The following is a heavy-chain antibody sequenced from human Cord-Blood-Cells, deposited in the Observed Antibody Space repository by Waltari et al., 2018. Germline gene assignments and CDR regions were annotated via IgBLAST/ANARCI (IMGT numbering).Heavy chain of an antibody. CDR3: AKDNFAFDI. J-gene: IGHJ3*02. CDR2: ISWNSGSI. D-gene: IGHD1-1*01. V-gene: IGHV3-9*01. Sequence: EVQLVESGGGLVQPGRSLRLSCAASGFTFDAYAMHWVRQAPGKGLEWVSGISWNSGSIGYADSVKGRFTISRDNAKNSLYLQMNSLRAEDTALYYCAKDNFAFDIWGQGTMVTVSS. CDR1: GFTFDAYA.